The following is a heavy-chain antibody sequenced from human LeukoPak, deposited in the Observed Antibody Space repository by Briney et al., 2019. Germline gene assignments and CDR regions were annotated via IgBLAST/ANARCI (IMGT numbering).Heavy chain of an antibody. Sequence: SETLSLTCTVSGGSISSYYWSWIRQPPGKGLEWIGYIYYSGSTNYNPSLKSRATISVDTSKTHFSMKLRSVTAADPAVYYCARLTGYSSESWFDPWGQGTLVTVSS. D-gene: IGHD3-9*01. J-gene: IGHJ5*02. CDR3: ARLTGYSSESWFDP. CDR1: GGSISSYY. V-gene: IGHV4-59*01. CDR2: IYYSGST.